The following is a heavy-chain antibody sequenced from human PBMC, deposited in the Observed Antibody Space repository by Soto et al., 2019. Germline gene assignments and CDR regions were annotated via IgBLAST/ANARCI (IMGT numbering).Heavy chain of an antibody. Sequence: ASVKVSCKASGGTFSSYAISWVRQAPGQGLEWMGGIIPIFGTANYAQKFQGRVTITADKSTSTAYMELSSLRSEDTAVYYCAQGTGHSYYYYGMDVWGKGTTVTVS. D-gene: IGHD3-9*01. J-gene: IGHJ6*04. CDR1: GGTFSSYA. V-gene: IGHV1-69*06. CDR2: IIPIFGTA. CDR3: AQGTGHSYYYYGMDV.